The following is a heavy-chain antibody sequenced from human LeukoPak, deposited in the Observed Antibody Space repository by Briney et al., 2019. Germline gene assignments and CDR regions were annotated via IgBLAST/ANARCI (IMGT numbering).Heavy chain of an antibody. Sequence: ASVKVSCKASGGTFSSYAISWVRQAPGQGLEWMGGIIPIFGTANYAQKFQGRVTITTDESTSTAYMELSNLRSEDTAVYYCARSDIVVVPAAILDYYYYMDVWGKGTTVTVSS. CDR2: IIPIFGTA. CDR1: GGTFSSYA. D-gene: IGHD2-2*01. CDR3: ARSDIVVVPAAILDYYYYMDV. V-gene: IGHV1-69*05. J-gene: IGHJ6*03.